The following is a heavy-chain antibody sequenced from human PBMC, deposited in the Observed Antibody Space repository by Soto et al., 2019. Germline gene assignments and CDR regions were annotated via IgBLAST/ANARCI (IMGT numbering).Heavy chain of an antibody. CDR2: INPNSGGT. CDR3: ARGGFGWALQLYDCYYGIDV. Sequence: ASVKVSYKASGYTFTGYYMHWVRQAPGQGLEWMGWINPNSGGTNYAQKFQGWVTMTRDTSISTAYMELSRLRSDDTTVYHCARGGFGWALQLYDCYYGIDVWGQGTRVTVSS. V-gene: IGHV1-2*04. CDR1: GYTFTGYY. D-gene: IGHD1-26*01. J-gene: IGHJ6*02.